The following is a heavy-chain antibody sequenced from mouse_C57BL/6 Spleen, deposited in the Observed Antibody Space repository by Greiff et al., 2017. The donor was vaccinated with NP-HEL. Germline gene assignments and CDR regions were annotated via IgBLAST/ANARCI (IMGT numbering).Heavy chain of an antibody. CDR2: ISDGGSYT. V-gene: IGHV5-4*01. Sequence: EVQRVESGGGLVKPGGSLKLSCAASGFTFSSYAMSWVRQTPEKRLEWVATISDGGSYTYYPDNVKGRFTISRDNAKNNRYLQMSHLKSEDTAMYYCAREGYYYGSSYGWFAYWGQGTLVTVSA. CDR1: GFTFSSYA. J-gene: IGHJ3*01. CDR3: AREGYYYGSSYGWFAY. D-gene: IGHD1-1*01.